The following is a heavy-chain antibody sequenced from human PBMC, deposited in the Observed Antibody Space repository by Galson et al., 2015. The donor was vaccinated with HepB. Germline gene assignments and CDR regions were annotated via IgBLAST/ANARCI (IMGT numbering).Heavy chain of an antibody. D-gene: IGHD2-2*01. CDR1: GGTFSSYA. Sequence: SVKVSCKASGGTFSSYAISWVRQAPGQGLEWMGGIIPIFGTANYAQKFQGRVTITADESTSTAYMELSSLRSEDTAVYYCARGDCSSTSCYLNDPFDYWGQGTLVTISS. V-gene: IGHV1-69*13. CDR2: IIPIFGTA. J-gene: IGHJ4*02. CDR3: ARGDCSSTSCYLNDPFDY.